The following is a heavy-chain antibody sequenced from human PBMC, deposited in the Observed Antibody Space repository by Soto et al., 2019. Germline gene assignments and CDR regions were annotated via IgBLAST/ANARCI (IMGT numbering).Heavy chain of an antibody. Sequence: QVQLVESGGGVVQPGRSLRLSCAASGFTFSNYGMHWVRQAPGKGLEWVAGIYYDGSNKFYADSVKGRFTISRDNSKNTLYLQMNSLRVEATAVYYCARDGKDYGDFGGLDCWGQGTLVTVSS. CDR1: GFTFSNYG. V-gene: IGHV3-30*03. CDR2: IYYDGSNK. CDR3: ARDGKDYGDFGGLDC. D-gene: IGHD4-17*01. J-gene: IGHJ4*02.